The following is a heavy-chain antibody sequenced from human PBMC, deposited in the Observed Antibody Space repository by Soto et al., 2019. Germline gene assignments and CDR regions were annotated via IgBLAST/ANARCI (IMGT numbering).Heavy chain of an antibody. CDR1: RYSVTSYW. CDR3: ARFFYYYGGHRDLLSFPTRRSSDL. J-gene: IGHJ2*01. Sequence: EAMQRSGKRSRYSVTSYWIGWMRQMPGKGLEWMGIIYPGDSDTRYSPSFQGQVTISADKSISTAYLQWSSLKASDTARYYCARFFYYYGGHRDLLSFPTRRSSDL. D-gene: IGHD3-22*01. V-gene: IGHV5-51*01. CDR2: IYPGDSDT.